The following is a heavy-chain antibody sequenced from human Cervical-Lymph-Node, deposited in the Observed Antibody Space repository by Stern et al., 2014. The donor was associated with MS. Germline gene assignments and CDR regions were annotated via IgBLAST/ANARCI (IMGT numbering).Heavy chain of an antibody. CDR2: ITSGSAYL. D-gene: IGHD5-24*01. Sequence: VPLVQSGGDLVKPGGSLRLSCEASGFTFSYYDMNWVRQAPGKGLEWGSSITSGSAYLYYADSVKGRFTISRDNAKNSLYLQMNSLRAEDTAVYYCARQDGYNLDYWGRGTLVTVSS. CDR3: ARQDGYNLDY. J-gene: IGHJ4*02. V-gene: IGHV3-21*01. CDR1: GFTFSYYD.